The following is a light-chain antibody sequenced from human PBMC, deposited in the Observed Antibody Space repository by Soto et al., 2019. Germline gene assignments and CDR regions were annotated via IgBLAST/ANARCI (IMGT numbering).Light chain of an antibody. J-gene: IGLJ3*02. CDR2: VNSDGSH. Sequence: QSVLTQSPSASASLGASVKLTCTLSSGHSSYTIAWHQQRPEKGPRYLMKVNSDGSHNKGDGIPDRFSGSSSGAERYLTISSLQSEDEADYYCQTWGTGIWVFGGGTQLTVL. V-gene: IGLV4-69*01. CDR3: QTWGTGIWV. CDR1: SGHSSYT.